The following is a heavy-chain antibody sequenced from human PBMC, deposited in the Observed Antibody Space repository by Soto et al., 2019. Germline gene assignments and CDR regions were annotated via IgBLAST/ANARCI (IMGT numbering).Heavy chain of an antibody. CDR1: GYTLAGLS. V-gene: IGHV1-24*01. CDR3: ATYDYYGSGSPPLGY. J-gene: IGHJ4*02. D-gene: IGHD3-10*01. Sequence: ASVKVSCKVSGYTLAGLSMHWVRQAPGKGLEWMGGFDPEDGETIYAQKFQGRVTMTEDTSTDTAYMELSSLRSEDTAVYYCATYDYYGSGSPPLGYWGQGTLVTVSS. CDR2: FDPEDGET.